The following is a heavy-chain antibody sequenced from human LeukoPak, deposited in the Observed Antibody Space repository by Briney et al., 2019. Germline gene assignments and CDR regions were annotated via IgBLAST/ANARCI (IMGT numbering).Heavy chain of an antibody. Sequence: GASVKVSCKVSGYTLTELSMHWVRQAPGKGLEWMGGFDPEDGETIYEQKFQGRVNMTEDTSTDTAYMELSSLRSEDTAVYYCATDAGYYGSVSYWDAFDIWGQGTMVTVSS. CDR2: FDPEDGET. D-gene: IGHD3-10*01. V-gene: IGHV1-24*01. J-gene: IGHJ3*02. CDR1: GYTLTELS. CDR3: ATDAGYYGSVSYWDAFDI.